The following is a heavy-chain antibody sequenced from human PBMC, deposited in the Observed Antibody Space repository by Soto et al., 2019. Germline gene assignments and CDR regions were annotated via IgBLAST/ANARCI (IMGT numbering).Heavy chain of an antibody. CDR2: IYYSGST. V-gene: IGHV4-59*01. J-gene: IGHJ6*03. D-gene: IGHD6-13*01. Sequence: SETLSLTCTVSGGSISSYYWSWIRQPPGKGLEWIGYIYYSGSTNYNTSLKSRVTISVDTSKNQFSLKLSSVTAADTAVYYCAREIRVYAGDPVYYYYYMDVWGKGTTVTVSS. CDR1: GGSISSYY. CDR3: AREIRVYAGDPVYYYYYMDV.